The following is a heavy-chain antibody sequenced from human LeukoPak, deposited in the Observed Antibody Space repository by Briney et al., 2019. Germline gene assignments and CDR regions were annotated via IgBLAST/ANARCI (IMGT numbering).Heavy chain of an antibody. Sequence: SGGSLRLSCAASGFTFSSYWMHWVRQAPGKGLVWVSRINSDGSSTSYADSVKGRFTISRDNAKNTLYLQMNSLRAEDTAVYYCARVRLESGRWYLDYYYYYYMDVWGKGTTVTVSS. CDR1: GFTFSSYW. J-gene: IGHJ6*03. CDR2: INSDGSST. CDR3: ARVRLESGRWYLDYYYYYYMDV. D-gene: IGHD4-23*01. V-gene: IGHV3-74*01.